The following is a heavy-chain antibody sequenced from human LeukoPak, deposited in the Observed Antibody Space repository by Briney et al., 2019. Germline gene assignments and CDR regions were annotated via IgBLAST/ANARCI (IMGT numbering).Heavy chain of an antibody. Sequence: GGSLRLSCAASGFTFSSYAMSWVRQAPGRGLEWVSAISGSGGSTYYADSVKGRFTISRDNSKNTLYLQMNSLRAEDTAVYYCAKDGGGRTDYYYYYYGMDVWGQGTTVTVSS. D-gene: IGHD5-12*01. CDR2: ISGSGGST. V-gene: IGHV3-23*01. J-gene: IGHJ6*02. CDR3: AKDGGGRTDYYYYYYGMDV. CDR1: GFTFSSYA.